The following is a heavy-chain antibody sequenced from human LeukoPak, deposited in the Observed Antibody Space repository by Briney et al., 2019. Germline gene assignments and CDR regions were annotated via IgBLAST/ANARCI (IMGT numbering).Heavy chain of an antibody. V-gene: IGHV3-23*01. Sequence: GGSLRLSCAASGFSFSSHGLHWVRQAPGKGLEWVSAISGSGGSTYYADSVKGRFTISRDNSKNTLYLQMNSLRAEDTAVYYCAKDLELTARRGDSFDYWGQGTLVTVSS. J-gene: IGHJ4*02. D-gene: IGHD4/OR15-4a*01. CDR2: ISGSGGST. CDR1: GFSFSSHG. CDR3: AKDLELTARRGDSFDY.